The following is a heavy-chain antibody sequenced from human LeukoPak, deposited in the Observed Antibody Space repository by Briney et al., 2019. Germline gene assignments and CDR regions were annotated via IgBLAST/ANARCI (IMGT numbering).Heavy chain of an antibody. CDR3: AKGERSSSSNWFDP. D-gene: IGHD6-6*01. Sequence: GGSLRLSCAASGFTFSSYAMSWVRQAPGKGLEWVSAISSSGGSTYYADSVKGRFTISRDNSKNTLYLQMNSLRAEDTAVYYCAKGERSSSSNWFDPWGQGTLVTVSS. CDR2: ISSSGGST. J-gene: IGHJ5*02. V-gene: IGHV3-23*01. CDR1: GFTFSSYA.